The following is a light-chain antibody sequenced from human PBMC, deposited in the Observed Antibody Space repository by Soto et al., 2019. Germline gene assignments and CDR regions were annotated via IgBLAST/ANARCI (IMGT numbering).Light chain of an antibody. CDR1: NIGTKN. CDR2: NNN. V-gene: IGLV3-21*02. Sequence: SYELTQAPSVSVASGQTARIPCGGNNIGTKNVHWHQQKPGQAPVLVVFNNNDRPSGSPERFSGSNSGNTATLTISRVEAGDEADYYCQVWDNTSDYQVFGGGTQLTVL. CDR3: QVWDNTSDYQV. J-gene: IGLJ3*02.